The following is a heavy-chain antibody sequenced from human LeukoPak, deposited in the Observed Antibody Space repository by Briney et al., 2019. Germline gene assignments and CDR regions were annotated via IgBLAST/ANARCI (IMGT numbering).Heavy chain of an antibody. V-gene: IGHV3-30*02. CDR2: TRYDGSYK. CDR1: GFTFNFFG. J-gene: IGHJ3*02. CDR3: AKGRVARGFNDPFDI. D-gene: IGHD3-3*01. Sequence: GGSLRLSCAASGFTFNFFGMHWVRQAPGKGLEWVAFTRYDGSYKRYIDSVNGRFTISRVNSKNTLYLQMNSLRVEDTAVYSCAKGRVARGFNDPFDIWGQGTMVTVSS.